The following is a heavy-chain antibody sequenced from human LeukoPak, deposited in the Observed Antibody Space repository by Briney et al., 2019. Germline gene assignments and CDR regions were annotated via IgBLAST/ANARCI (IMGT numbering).Heavy chain of an antibody. V-gene: IGHV3-23*01. CDR3: AKSGLYYYDSSGYYTFDY. CDR1: GFTFSRYG. Sequence: PGGSLRLSCEASGFTFSRYGMSWVRQAPGKGLEWVSAIRGSGGSTYYADSVKGRFTISRDNSKNTLYLQMNSLRAEDTAVYYCAKSGLYYYDSSGYYTFDYWGQGTLVTVSS. J-gene: IGHJ4*02. D-gene: IGHD3-22*01. CDR2: IRGSGGST.